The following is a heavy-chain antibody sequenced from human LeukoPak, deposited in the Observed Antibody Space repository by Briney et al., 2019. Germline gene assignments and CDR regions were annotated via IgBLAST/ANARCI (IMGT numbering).Heavy chain of an antibody. V-gene: IGHV4-34*01. CDR2: INHSGST. D-gene: IGHD3-10*01. CDR1: GGSFSGYY. CDR3: ARGWAYYYGSGRKKALDY. J-gene: IGHJ4*02. Sequence: KPSETLSLTCAVYGGSFSGYYWSWLRQPPGKGLEWIGEINHSGSTNYNPSLKSRVTISVDTSKNQFSLKLSSVTAADTAVYYCARGWAYYYGSGRKKALDYWGQGTLVTVSS.